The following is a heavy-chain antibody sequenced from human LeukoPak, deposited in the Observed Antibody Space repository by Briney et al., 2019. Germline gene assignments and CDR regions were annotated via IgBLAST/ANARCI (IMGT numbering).Heavy chain of an antibody. CDR1: GGSFSGYY. Sequence: PSETLSLTCAVYGGSFSGYYWSWIRQPPGKGLEWIGEINHSGSTYYNPSLKSRATISVDTSKNQFSLKLTSVTAADTAVYYCARPYYYDSRIDPWGQGTPVTVSS. V-gene: IGHV4-34*01. CDR2: INHSGST. CDR3: ARPYYYDSRIDP. J-gene: IGHJ5*02. D-gene: IGHD3-22*01.